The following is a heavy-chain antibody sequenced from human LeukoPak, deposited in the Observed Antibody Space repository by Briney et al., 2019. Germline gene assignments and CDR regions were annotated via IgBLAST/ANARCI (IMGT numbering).Heavy chain of an antibody. V-gene: IGHV1-18*01. J-gene: IGHJ5*02. CDR2: ISAYNGST. Sequence: ASVKVSCKSSGYPSSDYGFTWVRQAPGQGLEWMGWISAYNGSTDYAQKFQDRVTLTIATSTSTAYLDLRSLRTDDTAVYYCATVKRAVSDTWLDLWGQGTLVTVSS. CDR1: GYPSSDYG. D-gene: IGHD6-19*01. CDR3: ATVKRAVSDTWLDL.